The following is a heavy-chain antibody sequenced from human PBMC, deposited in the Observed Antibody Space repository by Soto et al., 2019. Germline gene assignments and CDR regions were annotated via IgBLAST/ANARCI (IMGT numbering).Heavy chain of an antibody. Sequence: GGSLRLSCAASGFTFSSYSMNWVRQAPGKGREWVSYISSSSSTIYYADSVKGRFTISRDNAKNSLYLQMNSLRDEDTAVYYCARDRITMVRGVKGRNYGMDVWGQGTTVTVSS. CDR2: ISSSSSTI. V-gene: IGHV3-48*02. CDR3: ARDRITMVRGVKGRNYGMDV. D-gene: IGHD3-10*01. CDR1: GFTFSSYS. J-gene: IGHJ6*02.